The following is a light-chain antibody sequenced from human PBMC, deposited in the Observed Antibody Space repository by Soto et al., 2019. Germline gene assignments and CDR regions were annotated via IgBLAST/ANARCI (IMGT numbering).Light chain of an antibody. CDR3: QQYGSSLFT. J-gene: IGKJ3*01. CDR1: QSVSSSY. Sequence: EIVLTQSPGTLSLSPGERATLSCRASQSVSSSYLAWYQQKPGQAPRLLIYGASSRATGLPDRFSGSGSGTDFPLTISRLEPEDFAVYYCQQYGSSLFTFGPGTKVDI. CDR2: GAS. V-gene: IGKV3-20*01.